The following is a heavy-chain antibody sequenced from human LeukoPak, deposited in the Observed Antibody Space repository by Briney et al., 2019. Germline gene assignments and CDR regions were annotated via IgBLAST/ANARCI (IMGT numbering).Heavy chain of an antibody. V-gene: IGHV1-2*02. CDR1: GYTFTGYY. CDR3: ARGEDCSGGSCYSGYYYGMDV. CDR2: INPNSGGT. Sequence: ASVTVSCKASGYTFTGYYMHWVRQAPGQGLEWMGWINPNSGGTNYAQKFQGRVTMTRDTSTSTAYMELSRLRSDDTAVYYCARGEDCSGGSCYSGYYYGMDVWGQGTTVTVSS. D-gene: IGHD2-15*01. J-gene: IGHJ6*02.